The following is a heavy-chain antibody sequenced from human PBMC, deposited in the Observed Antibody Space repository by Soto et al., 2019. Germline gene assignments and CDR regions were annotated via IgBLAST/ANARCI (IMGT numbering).Heavy chain of an antibody. Sequence: PGGCLGLACAASRVRFNDYGMSWVRQATGKGLEWVGNIKHDTSEAHYADSVKGRFTITRDNIKNFLFLQMNGLRSDDTASYYCARVGVFFCGRYRRSVLAFWGRRTLVTVSS. CDR2: IKHDTSEA. J-gene: IGHJ4*02. D-gene: IGHD3-16*02. CDR1: RVRFNDYG. V-gene: IGHV3-7*03. CDR3: ARVGVFFCGRYRRSVLAF.